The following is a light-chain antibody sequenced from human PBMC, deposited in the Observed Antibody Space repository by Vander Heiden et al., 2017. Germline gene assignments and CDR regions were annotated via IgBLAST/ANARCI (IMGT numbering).Light chain of an antibody. CDR1: NIGSKS. Sequence: SYVLTQPPSVSVAPGQTATITCVGKNIGSKSVHWYQQRPGQAPVLVVYDDSDRPSGIPERFSGSNSGNAATLTISRVEAGDEADYYCQVWDSTTDHHVFATGTKVTVL. CDR3: QVWDSTTDHHV. CDR2: DDS. J-gene: IGLJ1*01. V-gene: IGLV3-21*02.